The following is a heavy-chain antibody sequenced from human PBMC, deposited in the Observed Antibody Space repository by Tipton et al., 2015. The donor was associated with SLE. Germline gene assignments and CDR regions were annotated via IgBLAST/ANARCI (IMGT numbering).Heavy chain of an antibody. CDR3: ARGDYGSSSAYFQH. D-gene: IGHD6-6*01. J-gene: IGHJ1*01. CDR1: GGSISSGSYY. Sequence: TLSLTCTVSGGSISSGSYYWSWIRQPAGKGLEWIGRIYTSGSTNYNPSLKSRVTISVDTSKNQFSLKLSSVTAADTAVYYCARGDYGSSSAYFQHWGQGTLVTVSS. V-gene: IGHV4-61*02. CDR2: IYTSGST.